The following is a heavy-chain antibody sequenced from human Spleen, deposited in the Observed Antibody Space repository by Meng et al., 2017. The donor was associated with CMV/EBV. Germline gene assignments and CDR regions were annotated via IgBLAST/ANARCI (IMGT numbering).Heavy chain of an antibody. CDR1: GYCFSSVG. J-gene: IGHJ4*02. D-gene: IGHD3-10*01. V-gene: IGHV1-18*01. Sequence: QPQLVQAGGEVEKPGASVKVSCKAAGYCFSSVGISWVRQVPRQRLVWLGWSSTRYGQTRYAQNLQGRVILCTDTSTNTVYMTLRDLTFDDTAVYFCARESERFGELYDYWGQGTLVTVSS. CDR3: ARESERFGELYDY. CDR2: SSTRYGQT.